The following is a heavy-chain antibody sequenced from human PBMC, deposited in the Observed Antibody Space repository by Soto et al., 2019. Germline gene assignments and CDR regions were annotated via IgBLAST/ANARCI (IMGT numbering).Heavy chain of an antibody. CDR3: ARDHVAAPFARESYYGMEV. Sequence: SENLSLTCILYGSFISSYYWSGILQPAGKELEWIGRIYTSGSTNYNPSLKSRVTMSVDTSKNQFSLKLSSVTAADTSVYYCARDHVAAPFARESYYGMEVWGQGSMVT. V-gene: IGHV4-4*07. J-gene: IGHJ6*01. D-gene: IGHD6-13*01. CDR2: IYTSGST. CDR1: GSFISSYY.